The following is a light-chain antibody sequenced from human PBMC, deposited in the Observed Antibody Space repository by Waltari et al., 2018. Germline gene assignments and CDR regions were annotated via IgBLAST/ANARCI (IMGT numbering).Light chain of an antibody. V-gene: IGKV1-9*01. CDR1: QGISSH. CDR2: AAS. CDR3: QQLHSYSFT. Sequence: IQLTQSPSSLSASAGDRVTITCRASQGISSHLAWYQQKPGKAPNLLIYAASTLQSGVPSRFSGSRSGTDFTLTISSLQPEDFATYYCQQLHSYSFTFGQGTRLEIK. J-gene: IGKJ5*01.